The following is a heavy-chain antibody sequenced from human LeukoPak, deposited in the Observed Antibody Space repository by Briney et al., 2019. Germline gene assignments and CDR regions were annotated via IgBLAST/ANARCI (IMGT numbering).Heavy chain of an antibody. CDR3: ARDMLDYYGSGKYY. D-gene: IGHD3-10*01. Sequence: PGGSLRLSCAASGFTFSNYWMSWVRQAPGKGLEWVANIKDDGSGKYYVDSLKGRFTISRDNAKNSLYLQMNSLRAEDTAVYYCARDMLDYYGSGKYYWGQGTLVTVSS. J-gene: IGHJ4*02. CDR2: IKDDGSGK. V-gene: IGHV3-7*01. CDR1: GFTFSNYW.